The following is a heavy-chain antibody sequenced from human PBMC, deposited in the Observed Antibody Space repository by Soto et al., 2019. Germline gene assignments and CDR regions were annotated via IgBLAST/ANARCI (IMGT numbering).Heavy chain of an antibody. J-gene: IGHJ5*02. V-gene: IGHV4-4*07. Sequence: PSETLSLTCTVSVGSFSNYYWSWIRQPAGKGLEWIGRFYSTGSTNYNPSLKSRVSMSLDTSKNQFSLKLSSVTAADTAVYYCARDMAVSGKGRWFDTWGQGTLVTVSS. CDR3: ARDMAVSGKGRWFDT. CDR1: VGSFSNYY. CDR2: FYSTGST. D-gene: IGHD6-19*01.